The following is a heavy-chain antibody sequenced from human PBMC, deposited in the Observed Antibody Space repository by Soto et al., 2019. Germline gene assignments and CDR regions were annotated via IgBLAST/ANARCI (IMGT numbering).Heavy chain of an antibody. CDR2: IIPISGTA. J-gene: IGHJ6*02. V-gene: IGHV1-69*01. CDR1: GGTFSSYA. Sequence: QVQLVQSGAEVKKPGSSVKVSCKASGGTFSSYAISWVRQAPGQGLEWMGGIIPISGTANYAQKLQGRVTITAEESTSTAYMELSRLRSEDTAVYYGAISQGSSTSLAIYYYYYYGMDVWGQGTTVTVSS. CDR3: AISQGSSTSLAIYYYYYYGMDV. D-gene: IGHD2-2*01.